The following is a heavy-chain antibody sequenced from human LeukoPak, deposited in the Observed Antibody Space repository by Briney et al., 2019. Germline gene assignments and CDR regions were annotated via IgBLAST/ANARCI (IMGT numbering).Heavy chain of an antibody. CDR1: GFTFNSYW. J-gene: IGHJ4*02. D-gene: IGHD2-15*01. CDR3: AKQLGYCSDGSCYFPY. CDR2: ISNNGGYT. Sequence: GGSLRLSCAVSGFTFNSYWMHWVRQAPGKGLEWVPAISNNGGYTYYADSVQGRFTISRDNSKSTLCLQMNSLRAEDTAVYYCAKQLGYCSDGSCYFPYWGQGTLVTVSS. V-gene: IGHV3-23*01.